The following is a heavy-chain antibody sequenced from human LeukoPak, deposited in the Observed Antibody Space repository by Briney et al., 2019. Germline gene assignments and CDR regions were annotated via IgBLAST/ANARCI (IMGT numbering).Heavy chain of an antibody. CDR1: GYTFTSYA. D-gene: IGHD5-18*01. CDR3: ARDRAMADY. V-gene: IGHV1-3*01. J-gene: IGHJ4*02. CDR2: INAGNGNT. Sequence: ASVKVSCKASGYTFTSYAMHWVRQAPGQRLEWMGWINAGNGNTKYSQKFEGRVTVTRDTSATAAYMELSSLRSEDTAVYYCARDRAMADYWGQGTLVTVSS.